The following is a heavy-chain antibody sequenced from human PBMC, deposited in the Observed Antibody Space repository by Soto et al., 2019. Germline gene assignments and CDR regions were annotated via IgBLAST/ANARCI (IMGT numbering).Heavy chain of an antibody. J-gene: IGHJ5*02. D-gene: IGHD1-26*01. CDR1: GYTFTNYD. CDR2: MNPNSGNT. Sequence: ASVKVSCKASGYTFTNYDINWVRQATGQGLEWMGWMNPNSGNTGYAQEFQGRVTLIEDTSSGTAYMEVTSLRSEDTAVYFCAMRWEYQMLPLETWGQGTLVTVSS. CDR3: AMRWEYQMLPLET. V-gene: IGHV1-8*01.